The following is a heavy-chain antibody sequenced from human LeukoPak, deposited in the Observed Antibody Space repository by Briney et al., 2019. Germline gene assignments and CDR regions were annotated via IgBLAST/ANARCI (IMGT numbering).Heavy chain of an antibody. J-gene: IGHJ4*02. D-gene: IGHD1-1*01. V-gene: IGHV3-23*01. CDR2: ISGSGGST. CDR3: AKATGTLGN. Sequence: GGSLRLSCAASGFTFRSYGMSWVRQAPGKGLEWVSAISGSGGSTYYADSVRGRFTISRDNSKNTLYLQMNSLTAEDTAIYYCAKATGTLGNWGQGTLVTVSS. CDR1: GFTFRSYG.